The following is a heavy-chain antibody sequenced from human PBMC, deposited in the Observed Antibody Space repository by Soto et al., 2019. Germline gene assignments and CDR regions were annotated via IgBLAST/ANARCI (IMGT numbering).Heavy chain of an antibody. CDR3: AKDHQPYCGGDCYYSSYFDY. D-gene: IGHD2-21*02. CDR1: GFTFSSYG. Sequence: PGGSLRLSCAASGFTFSSYGMHWVRQAPGKGLEWVAVISYDGSNKYYADSVKGRFTISRDNSKNTLYLQMNSLRAEDTAVYYCAKDHQPYCGGDCYYSSYFDYWGQGTLVTVSS. J-gene: IGHJ4*02. CDR2: ISYDGSNK. V-gene: IGHV3-30*18.